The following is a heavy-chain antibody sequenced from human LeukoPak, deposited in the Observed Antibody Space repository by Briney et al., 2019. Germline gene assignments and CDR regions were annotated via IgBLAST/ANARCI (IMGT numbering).Heavy chain of an antibody. Sequence: SETLSLTCTVSGGSISSYYWSWIRQPPGKGLEWIGYIYSSGSTNYNPSLKSRVTISEDTSKNQFSLKLTSVTAADTAVYYCARDLFTSSWYRWFDPWGQGTLVTVSS. D-gene: IGHD6-13*01. CDR2: IYSSGST. CDR3: ARDLFTSSWYRWFDP. J-gene: IGHJ5*02. V-gene: IGHV4-4*08. CDR1: GGSISSYY.